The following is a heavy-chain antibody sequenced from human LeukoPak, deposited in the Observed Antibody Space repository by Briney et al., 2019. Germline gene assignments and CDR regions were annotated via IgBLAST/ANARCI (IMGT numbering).Heavy chain of an antibody. Sequence: GGSLRLSCTASGFTFGDYAMSWFRQAPGKGLEWVGFIRSKAYGGTTEYAASVKGRFTISRDDSKSIAYLQMNSLKTEDTAVYYCTRLPSSGRTSSPDFDYWGQGTLVTVSS. CDR2: IRSKAYGGTT. J-gene: IGHJ4*02. D-gene: IGHD6-19*01. V-gene: IGHV3-49*03. CDR3: TRLPSSGRTSSPDFDY. CDR1: GFTFGDYA.